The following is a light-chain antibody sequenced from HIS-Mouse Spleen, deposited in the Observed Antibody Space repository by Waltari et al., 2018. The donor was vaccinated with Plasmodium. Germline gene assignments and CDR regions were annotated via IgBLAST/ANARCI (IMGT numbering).Light chain of an antibody. CDR2: EVS. Sequence: QSALTPPPSASGSPGQSVTISCPYTSTHVGGYNYVSWYQHHPGKAPKLRIYEVSNRPSGVPDRFSGSKSGNTASLTVSGLQAEDEADYYCSSYAGSNNLVFGGGTKLTVL. CDR1: STHVGGYNY. J-gene: IGLJ2*01. V-gene: IGLV2-8*01. CDR3: SSYAGSNNLV.